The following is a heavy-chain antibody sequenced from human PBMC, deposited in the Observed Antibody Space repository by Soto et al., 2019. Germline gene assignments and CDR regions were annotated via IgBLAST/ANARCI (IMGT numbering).Heavy chain of an antibody. V-gene: IGHV4-59*01. CDR1: GGSMSKYF. J-gene: IGHJ1*01. D-gene: IGHD3-10*01. Sequence: SETLSLTCSVSGGSMSKYFWSWIRQSPGKGLEWIGYIYYLGSTDYNPPLKSRVTISVDTSKRQFSLRLTSVTAADTAVYYCARDGYDGSGSPYPAYWGPGTQVTVSS. CDR2: IYYLGST. CDR3: ARDGYDGSGSPYPAY.